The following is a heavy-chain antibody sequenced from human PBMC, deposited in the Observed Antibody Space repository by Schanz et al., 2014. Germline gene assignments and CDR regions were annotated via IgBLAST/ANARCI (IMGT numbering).Heavy chain of an antibody. Sequence: QVQLVQSGAEVKKPGSSMKVSCKASGYTFTSYDINWVRQAPGQGLEWLGWMNPNSGNPGFAQKFRGRVTMTRNTSMSTAYMELSSLRSEDTAVYYCARGRTFDYWGQGTLVTVSS. CDR1: GYTFTSYD. CDR2: MNPNSGNP. V-gene: IGHV1-8*01. CDR3: ARGRTFDY. J-gene: IGHJ4*02.